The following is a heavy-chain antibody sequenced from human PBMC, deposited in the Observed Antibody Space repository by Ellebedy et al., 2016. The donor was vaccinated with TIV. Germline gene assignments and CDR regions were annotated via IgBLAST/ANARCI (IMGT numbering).Heavy chain of an antibody. CDR3: ARVLVTAQSDY. CDR1: GYTFTSHH. J-gene: IGHJ4*02. Sequence: ASVKVSXXASGYTFTSHHVHWVRQAPGQGLEWMGWISGFNGDTNFAQQFQGRVTLTTDTSTSTAYMELRSLRPDDTAVYFCARVLVTAQSDYWGQGTLVTVSS. D-gene: IGHD2-21*02. V-gene: IGHV1-18*01. CDR2: ISGFNGDT.